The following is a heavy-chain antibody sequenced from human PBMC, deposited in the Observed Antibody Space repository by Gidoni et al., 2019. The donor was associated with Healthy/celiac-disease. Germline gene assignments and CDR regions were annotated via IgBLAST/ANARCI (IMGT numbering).Heavy chain of an antibody. CDR2: INYSGST. J-gene: IGHJ4*02. CDR1: GWSFSGYY. CDR3: ANGDYHFDY. D-gene: IGHD4-17*01. V-gene: IGHV4-34*01. Sequence: QVQLQQCVAGLLKPSETLSPTPAVYGWSFSGYYWSWIRQPPGTGLEWIEEINYSGSTNYNPSLKSRVTISVDTSKNQFSLELSSVTAADTAVYYCANGDYHFDYWGQGTLVTVSS.